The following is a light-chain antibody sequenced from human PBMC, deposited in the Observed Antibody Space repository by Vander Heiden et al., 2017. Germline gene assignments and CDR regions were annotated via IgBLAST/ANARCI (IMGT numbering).Light chain of an antibody. CDR1: RSVLSSTNNKNY. CDR2: WGS. CDR3: QQYYNIPRT. Sequence: DIVMTQSPAPLAVSLGERATINCKSSRSVLSSTNNKNYLAWFQQKPGQPPKLLIYWGSTRESGVPDRFSGSGSGTDFTLTISSLQAENVAVYYCQQYYNIPRTFGQGTKVEIK. J-gene: IGKJ1*01. V-gene: IGKV4-1*01.